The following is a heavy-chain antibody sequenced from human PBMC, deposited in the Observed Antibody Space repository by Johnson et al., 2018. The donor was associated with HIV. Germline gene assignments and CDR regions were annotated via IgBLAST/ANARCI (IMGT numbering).Heavy chain of an antibody. J-gene: IGHJ3*02. CDR1: GFTFSDHY. D-gene: IGHD6-13*01. CDR3: AREIIAAADDI. V-gene: IGHV3-11*04. Sequence: QVQLVESGVGLVKPVGSLRLSCAVSGFTFSDHYISWIRQAPGKGLEWVSYISSSSITIYYADSVKGRFTISRDNSKSTVYLQINSLTVEDTAVYYCAREIIAAADDIWGQGTMVTVSS. CDR2: ISSSSITI.